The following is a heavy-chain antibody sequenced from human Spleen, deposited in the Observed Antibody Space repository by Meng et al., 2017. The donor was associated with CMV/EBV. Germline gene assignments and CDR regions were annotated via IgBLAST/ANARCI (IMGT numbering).Heavy chain of an antibody. Sequence: SETLSLTCAVYGGSFSGYYWSWIRQPPGKGLEWIGEINHSGSTNYNPSLKSRVTISVDTSKNQFSLKLSSVTAADTAVYYCAVRPAAAYRIDYWGQGTLVTVS. D-gene: IGHD6-13*01. V-gene: IGHV4-34*01. CDR3: AVRPAAAYRIDY. CDR2: INHSGST. CDR1: GGSFSGYY. J-gene: IGHJ4*02.